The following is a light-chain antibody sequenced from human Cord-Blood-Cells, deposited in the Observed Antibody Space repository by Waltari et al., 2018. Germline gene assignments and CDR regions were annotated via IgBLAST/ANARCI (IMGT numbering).Light chain of an antibody. J-gene: IGKJ5*01. CDR1: QSVSSY. CDR2: DAS. Sequence: EIVLTQSPATLSLSPGERATLSCRASQSVSSYLAWYQQKPGQAPRLLIYDASNRATGIPGRFSGRGSGTDFTLTISSLEPEDFAVYYCQQRSNWPITFGQGTRLEIK. CDR3: QQRSNWPIT. V-gene: IGKV3-11*01.